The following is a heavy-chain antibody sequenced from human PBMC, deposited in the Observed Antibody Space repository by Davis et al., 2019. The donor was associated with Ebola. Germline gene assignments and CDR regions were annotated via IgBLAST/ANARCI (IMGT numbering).Heavy chain of an antibody. V-gene: IGHV4-34*01. D-gene: IGHD5-12*01. J-gene: IGHJ4*02. Sequence: SETLSLTCTVSGGSISSYYWSWIRQPPGKGLEWIGEINHSGSTNYNPSLKSRVTISVDTSKNQFSLKLSSVTAADTAVYYCARAPLGWLLKLGLDYWGQGTLVTVSS. CDR3: ARAPLGWLLKLGLDY. CDR2: INHSGST. CDR1: GGSISSYY.